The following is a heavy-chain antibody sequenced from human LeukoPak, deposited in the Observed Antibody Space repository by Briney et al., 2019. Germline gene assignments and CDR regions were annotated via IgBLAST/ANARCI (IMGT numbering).Heavy chain of an antibody. D-gene: IGHD3-10*01. V-gene: IGHV1-2*02. CDR2: INPNSGAT. CDR3: ARGGIWFGELWDWYFDL. CDR1: GYTFTGYY. J-gene: IGHJ2*01. Sequence: GASVKVSCKASGYTFTGYYLQWVREAPGQGLEWLGWINPNSGATNYAQKFQGRVTLTRDTSIRTAYMELSRLTSDDTAVYYCARGGIWFGELWDWYFDLWGRGTLVTVSS.